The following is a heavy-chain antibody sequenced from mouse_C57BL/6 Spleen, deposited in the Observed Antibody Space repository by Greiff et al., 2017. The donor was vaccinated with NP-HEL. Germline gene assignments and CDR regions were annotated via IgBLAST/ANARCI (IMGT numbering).Heavy chain of an antibody. V-gene: IGHV3-6*01. CDR3: ARGGLLSYFDY. CDR2: ISYDGSN. D-gene: IGHD2-3*01. Sequence: EVKLQESGPGLVKPSQSLSLTCSVTGYSITSGYYWNWIRQFPGNKLEWMGYISYDGSNNYNPSLKNRISITRDTSKNQFFLKLNSVTTEDTATYYCARGGLLSYFDYWGQGTTLTVSS. CDR1: GYSITSGYY. J-gene: IGHJ2*01.